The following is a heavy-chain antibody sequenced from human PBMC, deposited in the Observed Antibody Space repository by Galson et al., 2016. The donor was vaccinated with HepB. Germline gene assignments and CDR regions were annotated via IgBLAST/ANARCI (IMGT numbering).Heavy chain of an antibody. D-gene: IGHD3-22*01. Sequence: SVKVSCKASGGTYSRYGVTWVRQAPGQGLEWMGGIIPIFGTTNYAQKFQGRVTITADESTSTAYMELSSLRSEDTAKYYCARLHYDSSGFKLDYWGQGTLVTVSS. CDR2: IIPIFGTT. V-gene: IGHV1-69*13. CDR3: ARLHYDSSGFKLDY. CDR1: GGTYSRYG. J-gene: IGHJ4*02.